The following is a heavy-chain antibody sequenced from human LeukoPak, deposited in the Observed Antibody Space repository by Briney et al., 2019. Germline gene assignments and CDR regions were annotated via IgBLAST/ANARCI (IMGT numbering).Heavy chain of an antibody. D-gene: IGHD3-10*01. Sequence: KPGGSLRLSCAASGFTFSSYSMNWVRQAPGKGLEWVSSISSSSSYIYYADSVKGRFTISRGNAKNSLYLQMNSLRAEDTAVYYCAKDISGSYLLDYWGQGTLVTVSS. V-gene: IGHV3-21*01. CDR1: GFTFSSYS. J-gene: IGHJ4*02. CDR3: AKDISGSYLLDY. CDR2: ISSSSSYI.